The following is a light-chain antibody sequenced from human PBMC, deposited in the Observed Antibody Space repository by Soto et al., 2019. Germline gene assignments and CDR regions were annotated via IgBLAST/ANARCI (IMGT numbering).Light chain of an antibody. CDR1: QSFGSSY. CDR3: QQYGRSPWT. Sequence: EIVLTQSPGTLSLSPGERATLSCRASQSFGSSYLAWYQQKPGQAPRLLIYGASNRATGIPDRISGSGSGTDFTLTISRLEPEDFAVYYCQQYGRSPWTFGQGTKVDIK. CDR2: GAS. V-gene: IGKV3-20*01. J-gene: IGKJ1*01.